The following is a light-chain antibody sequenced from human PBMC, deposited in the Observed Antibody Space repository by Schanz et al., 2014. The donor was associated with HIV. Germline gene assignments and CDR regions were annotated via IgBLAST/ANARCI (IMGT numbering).Light chain of an antibody. CDR1: QSVTSNY. J-gene: IGKJ4*01. Sequence: EIVLTQSPGTLSLSPGERATLSCRASQSVTSNYLAWYQQKPGQAPRLLIYGASNRATGIPDRFSGGGSGTDFTLTISSLEPEDFAVYYCQYFGNSGGTFGGGTKVEIK. CDR2: GAS. CDR3: QYFGNSGGT. V-gene: IGKV3-20*01.